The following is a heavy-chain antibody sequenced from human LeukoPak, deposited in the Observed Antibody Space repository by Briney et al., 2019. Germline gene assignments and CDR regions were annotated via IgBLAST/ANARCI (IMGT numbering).Heavy chain of an antibody. CDR1: GGSISSYY. J-gene: IGHJ4*02. CDR2: IYYSGST. D-gene: IGHD3-22*01. CDR3: ARAYYYDSSGYIGDFDY. V-gene: IGHV4-59*12. Sequence: SETLSLTCTVSGGSISSYYWSWIRQPPGKGLEWIGSIYYSGSTYYNPSLKSRVTISVDTSKNQFSLKLSSVTAADTAVYYCARAYYYDSSGYIGDFDYWGQGTLVTVSS.